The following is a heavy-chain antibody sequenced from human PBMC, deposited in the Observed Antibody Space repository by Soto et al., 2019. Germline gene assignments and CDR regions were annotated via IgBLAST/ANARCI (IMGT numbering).Heavy chain of an antibody. J-gene: IGHJ5*02. CDR3: ARVPKP. CDR1: GGSISSGGYS. V-gene: IGHV4-30-2*01. Sequence: SETLSLTCAVSGGSISSGGYSWSWIRQPPGKGLEWIGYIYHSGSTYYNSSLKSRVTISVDRSKNQFSLKLSSVTAADTAVHYCARVPKPWGQGTLVTVSS. CDR2: IYHSGST. D-gene: IGHD2-2*01.